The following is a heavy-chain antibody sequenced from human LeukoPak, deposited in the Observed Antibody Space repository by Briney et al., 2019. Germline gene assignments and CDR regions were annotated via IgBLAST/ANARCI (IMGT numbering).Heavy chain of an antibody. D-gene: IGHD6-19*01. J-gene: IGHJ4*02. Sequence: SETLSLTCTVSGGSISSSSYYWAWIRQPPGKGLEWIGSIYYSGSTYYNPSLKSRFTISVDTSKNQFSLKLTSVTAADTAVYFCARTYSSGWYPKRWGQGTLVTVSS. CDR2: IYYSGST. CDR1: GGSISSSSYY. CDR3: ARTYSSGWYPKR. V-gene: IGHV4-39*01.